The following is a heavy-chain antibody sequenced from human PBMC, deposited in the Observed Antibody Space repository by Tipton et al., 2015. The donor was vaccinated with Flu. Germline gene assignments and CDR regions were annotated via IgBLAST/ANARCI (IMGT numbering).Heavy chain of an antibody. J-gene: IGHJ6*02. CDR2: IYSGRYT. V-gene: IGHV3-66*01. CDR1: GFTVSNNH. CDR3: AKGLDDGSGYYYYCGMDV. Sequence: SLRLSCAASGFTVSNNHMTWVRQAPGRGLEWVSVIYSGRYTYYADSVEGRFTISRDNSKNTLYLQMNSLRAEDTAVYYCAKGLDDGSGYYYYCGMDVGGQGTTVTVSS. D-gene: IGHD3/OR15-3a*01.